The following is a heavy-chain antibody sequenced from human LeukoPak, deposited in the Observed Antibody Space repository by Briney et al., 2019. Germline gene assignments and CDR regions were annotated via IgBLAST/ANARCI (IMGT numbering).Heavy chain of an antibody. CDR2: ISGSGGST. V-gene: IGHV3-23*01. D-gene: IGHD6-13*01. J-gene: IGHJ4*02. CDR1: GFTFSSYA. CDR3: AKDPGVAAAGPGLDY. Sequence: GGSLRLSCAASGFTFSSYAVSWVRQAPGKGLEWVSAISGSGGSTYYADSVKGRFTISRDNSKNTLYLQMNSLRAEDTAVYYCAKDPGVAAAGPGLDYWGQGTLVTVSS.